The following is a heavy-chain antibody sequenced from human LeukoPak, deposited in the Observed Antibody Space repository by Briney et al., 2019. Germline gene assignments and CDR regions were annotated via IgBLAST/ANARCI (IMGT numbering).Heavy chain of an antibody. J-gene: IGHJ3*02. V-gene: IGHV3-21*01. Sequence: GGSPRLSCAASGFTFSSYSMNWVRQAPGKGLEWVSSISGSSSYIYYADSVKGRFTISRDNAKNSLYLQMNSLRAEDTAVYYCARDSSGTAGTVFDIWGLETMVTVSS. CDR1: GFTFSSYS. CDR2: ISGSSSYI. CDR3: ARDSSGTAGTVFDI. D-gene: IGHD3-22*01.